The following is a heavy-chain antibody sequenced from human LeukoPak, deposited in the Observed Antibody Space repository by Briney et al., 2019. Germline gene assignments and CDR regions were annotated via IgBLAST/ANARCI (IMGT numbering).Heavy chain of an antibody. Sequence: SETLSLTCAVYGESFSAYYWTWIPQPPGKGLEWGGEINHSGSTNYNPSLKSRVTISVDTSKNQFSLKLSSVTAADSAVYYCARVYYSKLDYWGQGTLVTVSS. CDR2: INHSGST. J-gene: IGHJ4*02. CDR3: ARVYYSKLDY. CDR1: GESFSAYY. D-gene: IGHD2/OR15-2a*01. V-gene: IGHV4-34*01.